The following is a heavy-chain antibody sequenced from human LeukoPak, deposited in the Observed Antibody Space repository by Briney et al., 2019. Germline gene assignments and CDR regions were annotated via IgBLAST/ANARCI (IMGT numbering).Heavy chain of an antibody. V-gene: IGHV3-23*01. CDR1: GFTFSSYA. CDR2: ISGSGGST. CDR3: AKDPEFYGSGSYFLDY. D-gene: IGHD3-10*01. Sequence: GGSLRLSCAASGFTFSSYAMSWVRQAPGKGLEWVSAISGSGGSTYYADSVKGRFTISRDNSKNTLYLQMNSLRAEDTAVYYCAKDPEFYGSGSYFLDYWGQGTLVTVSS. J-gene: IGHJ4*02.